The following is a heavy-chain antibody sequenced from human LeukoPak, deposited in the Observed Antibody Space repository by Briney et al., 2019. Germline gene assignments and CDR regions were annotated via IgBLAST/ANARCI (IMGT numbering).Heavy chain of an antibody. J-gene: IGHJ4*02. D-gene: IGHD3-10*01. CDR1: CGSIPNYY. V-gene: IGHV4-4*07. CDR3: AREATMAV. CDR2: TSASGST. Sequence: SETLSLTCAVSCGSIPNYYWSWIRQPAGKGLEWIGRTSASGSTNYNPSLKSRVTMSADTSKNQFSLKLTSVTAADTAVYYCAREATMAVWGQGTLVTVSS.